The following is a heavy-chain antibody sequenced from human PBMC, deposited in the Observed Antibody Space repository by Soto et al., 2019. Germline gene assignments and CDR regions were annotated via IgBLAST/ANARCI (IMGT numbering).Heavy chain of an antibody. V-gene: IGHV5-51*01. CDR1: GYIFTDHC. CDR2: ICPGYSNI. J-gene: IGHJ6*04. D-gene: IGHD2-21*02. CDR3: ARRRYGRGDCTINPDYYCGMDV. Sequence: EVQVVQSGAEVKEPGESLKISCKGSGYIFTDHCIVWVRQMAGKGLEWVGIICPGYSNIIYSPSIQGQVTISANMSISTAYLQWSSLKASDTAIYYCARRRYGRGDCTINPDYYCGMDVWGEGTTVTVSS.